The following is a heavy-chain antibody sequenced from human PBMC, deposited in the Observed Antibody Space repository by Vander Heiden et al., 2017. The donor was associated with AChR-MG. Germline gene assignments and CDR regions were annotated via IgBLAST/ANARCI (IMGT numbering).Heavy chain of an antibody. CDR1: AFTFSSYA. CDR3: AKRTDIVVVPAAVTFDY. Sequence: EVQLLESGGGLVQPGGSLRLSCAASAFTFSSYAMSWVRQAPGKGLEWVSAISGSGGSTYYADSVKGRFTISRDNSKNTLYLQMNSLRAEDTAVYYCAKRTDIVVVPAAVTFDYWGQGTLVTVSS. V-gene: IGHV3-23*01. CDR2: ISGSGGST. J-gene: IGHJ4*02. D-gene: IGHD2-2*01.